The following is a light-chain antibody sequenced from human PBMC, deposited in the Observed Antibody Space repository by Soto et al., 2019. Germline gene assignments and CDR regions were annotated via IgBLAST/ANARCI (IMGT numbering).Light chain of an antibody. Sequence: QSVLTQPASVSGSPGQSITISCTGTSSDVGSYNLVSWYQQHPGRAPKLMLYEGTKRPSGVSNRFSGSKSGNTASLTMSGLQAEDEADYYCCSYAGSSTYVFGTGTKVTVL. CDR1: SSDVGSYNL. V-gene: IGLV2-23*01. CDR3: CSYAGSSTYV. CDR2: EGT. J-gene: IGLJ1*01.